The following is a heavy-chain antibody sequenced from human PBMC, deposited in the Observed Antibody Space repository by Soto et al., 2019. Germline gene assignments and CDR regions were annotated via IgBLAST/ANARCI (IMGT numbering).Heavy chain of an antibody. CDR3: ASRDPGTSVDY. CDR2: IYRTGST. Sequence: SETLSLTCAVSGGSFTSNNWWTWVRQPPGQGLEWIGEIYRTGSTNYNPSLKGRVTVSLDKSENQFSLKVTSLTAADAAVYYCASRDPGTSVDYWGQGTLVTVSS. CDR1: GGSFTSNNW. D-gene: IGHD1-7*01. J-gene: IGHJ4*02. V-gene: IGHV4-4*02.